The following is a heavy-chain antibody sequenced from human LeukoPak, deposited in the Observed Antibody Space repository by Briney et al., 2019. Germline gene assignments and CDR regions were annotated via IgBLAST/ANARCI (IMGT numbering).Heavy chain of an antibody. CDR1: AFTFSSYA. J-gene: IGHJ4*02. CDR3: AKARGRIQEFDY. V-gene: IGHV3-23*01. Sequence: GGSLRLSCAASAFTFSSYAMSWVRQAPGKGLEWVSLIRGSGGSTYYADSVKGRFTISRDNSENTLSLQMNSLRAEDTAVYYCAKARGRIQEFDYWGQGTLVTVSS. CDR2: IRGSGGST. D-gene: IGHD3-16*01.